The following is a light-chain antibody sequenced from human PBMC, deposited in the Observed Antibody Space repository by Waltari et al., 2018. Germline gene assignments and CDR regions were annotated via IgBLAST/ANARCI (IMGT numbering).Light chain of an antibody. CDR1: SSDSGAYNY. J-gene: IGLJ2*01. Sequence: SALTQPASVSGSPGQSITTSCSGVSSDSGAYNYAPWYRRHPGEAPKVIIYHVSNRPSGVSNRFSGSKSGSTASLTISGLQPEDEAVYYCSSFTSSTTGIFGGGTKLTVL. CDR2: HVS. V-gene: IGLV2-14*03. CDR3: SSFTSSTTGI.